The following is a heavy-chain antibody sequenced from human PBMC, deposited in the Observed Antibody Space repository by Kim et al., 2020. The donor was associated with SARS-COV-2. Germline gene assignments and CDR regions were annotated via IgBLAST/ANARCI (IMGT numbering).Heavy chain of an antibody. CDR3: AKGKFTGHYYYGMDV. V-gene: IGHV3-30*18. J-gene: IGHJ6*02. CDR1: GFTFSSYG. Sequence: GGSLRLSCAASGFTFSSYGMHWVRQAPGKGLEWVAVISYDGSNKYYADSVKGRFTISRDNSKNTLYLQMNSLRAEDTAVYYCAKGKFTGHYYYGMDVWGQGTTVTVSS. D-gene: IGHD3-16*01. CDR2: ISYDGSNK.